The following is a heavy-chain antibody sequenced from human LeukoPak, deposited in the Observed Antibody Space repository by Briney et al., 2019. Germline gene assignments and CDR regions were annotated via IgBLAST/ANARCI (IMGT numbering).Heavy chain of an antibody. J-gene: IGHJ6*03. Sequence: ASVKVSCKASAYTFTTYYMHWVRQAPGQGLEWMGVINPSGGATGYAQKFLGRVTMTRDTSTSTVYMELSSLRSEDTAVYYCARGPVGTDYMDVWGKGTTVTISS. CDR2: INPSGGAT. V-gene: IGHV1-46*01. CDR3: ARGPVGTDYMDV. CDR1: AYTFTTYY. D-gene: IGHD6-13*01.